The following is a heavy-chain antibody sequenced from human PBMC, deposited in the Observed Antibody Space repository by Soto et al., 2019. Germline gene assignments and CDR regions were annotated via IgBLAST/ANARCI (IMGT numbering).Heavy chain of an antibody. Sequence: ASVKVSCKASGYTFTSYGISWVRQAPGQGLEWMGWISAYNGNTNYAQKLQGRVTMTTDTSTSTAYMELRSLRSDDTAVYYCARSPHELLWFGELLNYYYYYMDVWGKGTTVTVSS. CDR2: ISAYNGNT. V-gene: IGHV1-18*01. D-gene: IGHD3-10*01. CDR3: ARSPHELLWFGELLNYYYYYMDV. J-gene: IGHJ6*03. CDR1: GYTFTSYG.